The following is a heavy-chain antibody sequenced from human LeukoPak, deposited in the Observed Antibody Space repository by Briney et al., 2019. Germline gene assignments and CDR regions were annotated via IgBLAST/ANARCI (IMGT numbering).Heavy chain of an antibody. V-gene: IGHV3-7*01. CDR3: ARDVVGSLDY. Sequence: GGSLRLSCAASGFTFSTYWMACVRQAPGKGLEWVANIKGDESARHQADSVKGRFTISRGNAQNSVYLQMSSLRGEDTAVYYCARDVVGSLDYWGQGTLVTVSS. CDR1: GFTFSTYW. D-gene: IGHD1-26*01. J-gene: IGHJ4*02. CDR2: IKGDESAR.